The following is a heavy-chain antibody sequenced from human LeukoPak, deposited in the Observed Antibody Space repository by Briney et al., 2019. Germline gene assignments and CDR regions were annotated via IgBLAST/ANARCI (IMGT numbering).Heavy chain of an antibody. J-gene: IGHJ2*01. CDR2: LYSGSST. CDR3: ARVGDHFHWYLDL. V-gene: IGHV3-53*01. CDR1: GFTVSTNY. D-gene: IGHD3-3*02. Sequence: QPGGSLRLSCAASGFTVSTNYTNWVRQAPGKGLEWVSILYSGSSTYYADSVEGRFTISRDSSKNTLFLQMNDLRAEDTAVYYCARVGDHFHWYLDLWGRGTLVTVSS.